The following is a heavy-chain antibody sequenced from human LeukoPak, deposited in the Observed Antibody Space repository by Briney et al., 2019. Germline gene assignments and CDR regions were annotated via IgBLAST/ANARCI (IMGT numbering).Heavy chain of an antibody. Sequence: GGSLRLSCAASGFTFSSYEMNWVRQAPGKGLEWLPYISSSGSTIYYADSVKGRFTISRDDAKNSLYLQMNSLRAEDTAVYYCARPIGHDYSNYGFDCWGQGTLVTVSS. CDR3: ARPIGHDYSNYGFDC. J-gene: IGHJ5*01. V-gene: IGHV3-48*03. CDR1: GFTFSSYE. D-gene: IGHD4-11*01. CDR2: ISSSGSTI.